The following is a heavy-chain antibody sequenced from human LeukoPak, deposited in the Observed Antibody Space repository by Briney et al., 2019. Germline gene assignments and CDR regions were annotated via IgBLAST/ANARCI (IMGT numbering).Heavy chain of an antibody. CDR1: GGSISSYY. CDR2: IYTSGST. CDR3: ARGRGYSYGRDFYFDY. V-gene: IGHV4-4*07. Sequence: PSETLSLTCTVSGGSISSYYWSWIRQPAGKGLEWIGRIYTSGSTNYNPSLKSRATMSVGTSKNQFSLKLSSVTAADTAVYYCARGRGYSYGRDFYFDYWGQGTLVTVSS. J-gene: IGHJ4*02. D-gene: IGHD5-18*01.